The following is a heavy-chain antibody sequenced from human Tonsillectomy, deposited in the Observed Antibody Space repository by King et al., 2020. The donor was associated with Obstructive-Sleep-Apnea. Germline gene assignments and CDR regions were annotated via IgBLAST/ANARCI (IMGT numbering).Heavy chain of an antibody. Sequence: VQLVESGGGLVQPGGSLRLSCAASGFTFSSYAMSWVRQAPGKGLKWVSVISGSGDTTYYADSVKGRFTISRDNSKSTLYLQMNSLRAEDTAVYYCAKAGCSSNNCHYYYYGMDVWGQGTTVTVSS. V-gene: IGHV3-23*04. CDR2: ISGSGDTT. CDR3: AKAGCSSNNCHYYYYGMDV. J-gene: IGHJ6*02. D-gene: IGHD2-2*01. CDR1: GFTFSSYA.